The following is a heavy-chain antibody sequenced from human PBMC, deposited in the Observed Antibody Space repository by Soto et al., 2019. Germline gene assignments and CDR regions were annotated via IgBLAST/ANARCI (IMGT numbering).Heavy chain of an antibody. CDR1: GFPLSSYW. Sequence: GGSLRLSCAASGFPLSSYWMSWVRQAPGKGLEWVANIKQDGSEKYYVDSVKGRFTISRDNAKNSLYLQMNSLRAEDTAVYYCARDIVVVPALYYMDVWGKGTTVTVSS. D-gene: IGHD2-2*01. V-gene: IGHV3-7*01. J-gene: IGHJ6*03. CDR2: IKQDGSEK. CDR3: ARDIVVVPALYYMDV.